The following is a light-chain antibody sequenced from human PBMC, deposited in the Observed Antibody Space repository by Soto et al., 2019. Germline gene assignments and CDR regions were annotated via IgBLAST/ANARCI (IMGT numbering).Light chain of an antibody. Sequence: EIVLTQSPGTLSLSPGDTATLSCAASQSLSRYYLAWYQQKPGQAPRLLIHRTSSRATGIPDRFSGSGSGTDFSLTISRLEPEDLAVYYCQQYGDSPPVTFGGGTQVEIK. CDR1: QSLSRYY. CDR2: RTS. J-gene: IGKJ4*01. CDR3: QQYGDSPPVT. V-gene: IGKV3-20*01.